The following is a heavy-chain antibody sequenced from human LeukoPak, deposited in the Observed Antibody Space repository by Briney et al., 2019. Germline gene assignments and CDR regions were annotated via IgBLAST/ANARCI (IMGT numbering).Heavy chain of an antibody. CDR3: AKDPGGSSWYWMDY. CDR2: ISYDGSNK. J-gene: IGHJ4*02. Sequence: GGSLRLSCAASGFTFSSYGMHWVRQAPGKGLEWVAVISYDGSNKYYADSVKGRFTISRDNSKNTLYLQMNSLRAEDTAVYYCAKDPGGSSWYWMDYWGQGTLVTVSS. CDR1: GFTFSSYG. D-gene: IGHD6-13*01. V-gene: IGHV3-30*18.